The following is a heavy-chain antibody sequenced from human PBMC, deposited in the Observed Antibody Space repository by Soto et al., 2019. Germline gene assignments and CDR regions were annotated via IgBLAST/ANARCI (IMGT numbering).Heavy chain of an antibody. CDR1: GGTFSSYN. CDR3: ARGPTLNIVVVPAAINHYYYMDV. Sequence: GASVKVSCKASGGTFSSYNISWVRQAPGQGLEWMGRIIPILGIANYAQKFQGRVTITADKSTSTAYMELSSLRSEDTAVYYCARGPTLNIVVVPAAINHYYYMDVWGKGTTVTVSS. V-gene: IGHV1-69*02. J-gene: IGHJ6*03. CDR2: IIPILGIA. D-gene: IGHD2-2*01.